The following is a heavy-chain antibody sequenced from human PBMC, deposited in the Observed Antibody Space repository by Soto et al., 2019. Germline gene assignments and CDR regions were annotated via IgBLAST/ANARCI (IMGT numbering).Heavy chain of an antibody. Sequence: ASVKVSCKASGYTFTSYAIHWVRQAPGQRLEWMGWINAGTGNTKYSQKFQGRVTITRDTSASTVFMEPSSLRSEDTAVYYCTRGCSGGTCYVFEYWGQGTLVTVSS. CDR3: TRGCSGGTCYVFEY. CDR2: INAGTGNT. J-gene: IGHJ4*02. D-gene: IGHD2-15*01. CDR1: GYTFTSYA. V-gene: IGHV1-3*01.